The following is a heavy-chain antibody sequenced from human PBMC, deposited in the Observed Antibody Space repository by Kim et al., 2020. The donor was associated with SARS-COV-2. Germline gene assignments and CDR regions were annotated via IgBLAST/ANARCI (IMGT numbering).Heavy chain of an antibody. V-gene: IGHV3-30*02. Sequence: RFTISRDNSKNTLYLQMNSLRAEDTAVYYCAKGTYYDILTGYYNAYYFDYWGQGTLVTVSS. J-gene: IGHJ4*02. CDR3: AKGTYYDILTGYYNAYYFDY. D-gene: IGHD3-9*01.